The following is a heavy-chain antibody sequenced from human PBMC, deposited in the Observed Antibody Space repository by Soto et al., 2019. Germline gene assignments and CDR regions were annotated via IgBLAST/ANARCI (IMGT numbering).Heavy chain of an antibody. CDR3: AWGDYYDSSGYYRTYYYYGMDV. V-gene: IGHV1-69*12. D-gene: IGHD3-22*01. Sequence: QVQLVQSGAAVKKPGSSVKVSCKASGGTFSSYAISWVRQAPGQGLEWMGGIIPIFGTANYAQKFQGRVTITADESTGTAYMELSSLRSEDTSVYYFAWGDYYDSSGYYRTYYYYGMDVWGQGTTVTVTS. CDR2: IIPIFGTA. CDR1: GGTFSSYA. J-gene: IGHJ6*02.